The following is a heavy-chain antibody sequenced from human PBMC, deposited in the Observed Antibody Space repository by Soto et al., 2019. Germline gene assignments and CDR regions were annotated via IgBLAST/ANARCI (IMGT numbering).Heavy chain of an antibody. J-gene: IGHJ5*02. D-gene: IGHD6-13*01. V-gene: IGHV4-31*03. CDR1: GGSISSGGYY. CDR3: ARVFSDSSSFFDP. CDR2: IYYSGST. Sequence: PSETPSLTCTVSGGSISSGGYYWSWIRQHPGKGLEWIGYIYYSGSTYYNPSLKSRVTISVDTSKNQFSLKLSSVTAADTAVYYCARVFSDSSSFFDPWGQGTLVTVSS.